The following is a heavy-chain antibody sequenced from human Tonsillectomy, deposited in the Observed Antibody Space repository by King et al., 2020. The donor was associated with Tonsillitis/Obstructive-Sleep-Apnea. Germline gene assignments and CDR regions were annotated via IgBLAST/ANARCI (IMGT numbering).Heavy chain of an antibody. V-gene: IGHV5-51*03. D-gene: IGHD3-22*01. J-gene: IGHJ6*02. CDR2: IYPGDSDT. CDR3: AITYYYDSSGYDYYYGMDV. CDR1: GYSFTSYW. Sequence: QLVQSGAEVKKPGESLKISCKGSGYSFTSYWIGWVRQMPGKGLEWMGIIYPGDSDTRYSPSFQGQVTISAGRSISTAYLQWSSLKASDTAMYYCAITYYYDSSGYDYYYGMDVWGQGTTVTVSS.